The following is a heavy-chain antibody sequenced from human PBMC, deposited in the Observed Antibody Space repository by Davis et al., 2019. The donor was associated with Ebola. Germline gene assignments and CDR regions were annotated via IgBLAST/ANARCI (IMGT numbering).Heavy chain of an antibody. V-gene: IGHV5-51*01. J-gene: IGHJ6*04. CDR3: ARHKAYYYYYYGMDV. Sequence: GESLKTSCKGSGYSLTNYWIAWVRQLPGKGPEWMGIIYSGDSDTRYSTSFECQVTISVDRSISTAYLQWSSRKASDTAMNYCARHKAYYYYYYGMDVWSKGTTVTVSS. CDR2: IYSGDSDT. CDR1: GYSLTNYW.